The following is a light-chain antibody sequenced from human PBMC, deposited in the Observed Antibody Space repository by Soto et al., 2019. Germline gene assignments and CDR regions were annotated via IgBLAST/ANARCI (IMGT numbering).Light chain of an antibody. V-gene: IGLV1-47*01. CDR1: SSNIGSNY. CDR2: RNN. CDR3: GTWDSSLSGVV. J-gene: IGLJ2*01. Sequence: QSVLTQPPSASGTPGQRVNISCSGSSSNIGSNYVYWYRQFPGTAPKLLIQRNNQRPSGVPARFSGSKSGTSATLDITGLQTGDEADYYCGTWDSSLSGVVFGGGTKLTVL.